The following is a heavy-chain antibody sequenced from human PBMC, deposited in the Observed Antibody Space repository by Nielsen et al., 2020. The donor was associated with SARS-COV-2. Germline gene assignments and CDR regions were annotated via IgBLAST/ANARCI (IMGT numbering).Heavy chain of an antibody. D-gene: IGHD3-22*01. J-gene: IGHJ3*01. CDR2: IWFDGTKK. CDR3: ATEGGDGSGPGGFDV. CDR1: GFTLRSYI. V-gene: IGHV3-30*09. Sequence: GESLKISCGASGFTLRSYIMHWVRQAPGKGLEWVAAIWFDGTKKFYADSVKGRFAISRDNSKNTLDLEMNSLRPEDTALYYCATEGGDGSGPGGFDVWGQGTMVTISS.